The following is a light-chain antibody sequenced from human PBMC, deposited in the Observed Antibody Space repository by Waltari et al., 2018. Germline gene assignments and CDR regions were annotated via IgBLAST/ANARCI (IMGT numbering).Light chain of an antibody. V-gene: IGLV1-44*01. CDR2: SNN. CDR1: SSNIGSNT. Sequence: QSVLTQPPSASGTPGQRVTISCSGRSSNIGSNTVNCYQQLPGTAPKLLIYSNNQRPSGVPDRFSGSKSGTSASLAISGLQSEDEADYYCAAWDDSLNGRVVFGGGTKLTVL. CDR3: AAWDDSLNGRVV. J-gene: IGLJ2*01.